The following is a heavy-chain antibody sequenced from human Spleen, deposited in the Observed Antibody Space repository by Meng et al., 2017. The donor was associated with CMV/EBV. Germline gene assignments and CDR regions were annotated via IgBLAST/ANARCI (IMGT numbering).Heavy chain of an antibody. D-gene: IGHD2-2*01. CDR1: GFTFSSYA. Sequence: LSLTCAASGFTFSSYAMSWVRQGPGKGLEWVSVSYSGGSSTYYADSVKGRFTISRDNSKNTLYLQMNSLRAEDTAVYYCAKVGYCSSTSCSLPFDYWGQGTLVTVSS. V-gene: IGHV3-23*03. CDR2: SYSGGSST. J-gene: IGHJ4*02. CDR3: AKVGYCSSTSCSLPFDY.